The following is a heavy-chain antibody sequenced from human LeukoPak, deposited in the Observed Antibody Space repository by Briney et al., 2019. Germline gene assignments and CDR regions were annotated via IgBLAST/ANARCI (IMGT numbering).Heavy chain of an antibody. Sequence: GESLKISCKGSGYSFTSFWIGCGRQMPGKGLEWMGIIYPGDSDTRYSRTFQGQVTISADKSMSTAYLQWSSLKASDTAMYYCARRSARGPDYWGQGTLVTVSS. CDR2: IYPGDSDT. J-gene: IGHJ4*02. V-gene: IGHV5-51*01. CDR3: ARRSARGPDY. CDR1: GYSFTSFW. D-gene: IGHD1-26*01.